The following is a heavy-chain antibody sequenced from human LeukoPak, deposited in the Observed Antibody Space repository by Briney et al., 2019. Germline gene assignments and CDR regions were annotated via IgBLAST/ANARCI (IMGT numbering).Heavy chain of an antibody. CDR2: ISGSGGST. V-gene: IGHV3-23*01. D-gene: IGHD2-15*01. J-gene: IGHJ4*02. Sequence: GESLRLSCAASGFTFSAYWMTWVRQAPGKGLEWVSGISGSGGSTDYADSVKGRFIISRDNSKNTLYLQMNSLRVEDTAVYYCAKDLWGFVEVAAIFDYWGQGTLVTVSS. CDR1: GFTFSAYW. CDR3: AKDLWGFVEVAAIFDY.